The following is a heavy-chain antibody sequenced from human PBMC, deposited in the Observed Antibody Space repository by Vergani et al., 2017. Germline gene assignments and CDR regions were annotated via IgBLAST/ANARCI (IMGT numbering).Heavy chain of an antibody. CDR2: VSHSGDT. Sequence: QVQLQESGPGLVKPSETLSLTCAVSGDSISSGNNWGWIRQPPGKGLEWISSVSHSGDTYFNPSLKGRVSISMDTSKNYFFLTLSSVTAADTAMYYCGRVADFYGLGSRLLDLWGQGILVTVSS. D-gene: IGHD3-10*01. V-gene: IGHV4-38-2*01. CDR1: GDSISSGNN. CDR3: GRVADFYGLGSRLLDL. J-gene: IGHJ5*02.